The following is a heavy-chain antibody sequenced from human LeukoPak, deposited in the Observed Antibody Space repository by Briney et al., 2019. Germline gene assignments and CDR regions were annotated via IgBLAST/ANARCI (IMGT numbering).Heavy chain of an antibody. J-gene: IGHJ4*02. Sequence: SETLSLTCAVYGGSFSGYYWSWIRQPPGKGLEWIGEINHSGSTNYNPSLKNRVTISVDTSKNQFSLKLSSVTAADTAVYYCARDRGGVDYWGQGTLVTVSS. CDR3: ARDRGGVDY. CDR1: GGSFSGYY. D-gene: IGHD3-10*01. CDR2: INHSGST. V-gene: IGHV4-34*01.